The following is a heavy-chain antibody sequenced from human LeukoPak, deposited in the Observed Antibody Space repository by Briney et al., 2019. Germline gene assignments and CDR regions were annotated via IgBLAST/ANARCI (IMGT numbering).Heavy chain of an antibody. CDR3: AGGYSCSYFDY. CDR1: GGTFSSYA. V-gene: IGHV1-69*13. J-gene: IGHJ4*02. D-gene: IGHD5-12*01. CDR2: IIPIFGTA. Sequence: ASVKVSCKASGGTFSSYAISWVRQAPGQGLEWMGGIIPIFGTANYAQKFQGRVTITADESTSTAYMELSSLRSEATAVYYCAGGYSCSYFDYWGQGTLVTASS.